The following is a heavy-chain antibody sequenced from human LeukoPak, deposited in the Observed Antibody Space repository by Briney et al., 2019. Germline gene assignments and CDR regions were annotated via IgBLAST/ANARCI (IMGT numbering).Heavy chain of an antibody. J-gene: IGHJ4*02. D-gene: IGHD3-22*01. CDR2: ISANGGET. CDR1: GFTFSIYA. V-gene: IGHV3-23*01. CDR3: ARGEYYYDSSGPGYFDY. Sequence: PGGSLRLSCAASGFTFSIYAKNWVRHAPGKGLEWVSSISANGGETHYADSEKGRFTISRDNAKNTLYLQMNSLRAEDTAVYYCARGEYYYDSSGPGYFDYWGQGTLVTVSS.